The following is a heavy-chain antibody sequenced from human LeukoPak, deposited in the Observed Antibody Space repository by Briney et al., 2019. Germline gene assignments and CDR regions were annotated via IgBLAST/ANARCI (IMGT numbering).Heavy chain of an antibody. Sequence: ASVRVSCKASGYTFTSYAMHWVRQAPGQRLEWMGWINAGSGDTKYSQSFQGRVTITRDTSASTAYMELSSLRSEDTAVYYCARNRHYYVSTGYYYDYFDYWGQGTLVTVSS. CDR2: INAGSGDT. J-gene: IGHJ4*02. CDR1: GYTFTSYA. V-gene: IGHV1-3*01. D-gene: IGHD3-22*01. CDR3: ARNRHYYVSTGYYYDYFDY.